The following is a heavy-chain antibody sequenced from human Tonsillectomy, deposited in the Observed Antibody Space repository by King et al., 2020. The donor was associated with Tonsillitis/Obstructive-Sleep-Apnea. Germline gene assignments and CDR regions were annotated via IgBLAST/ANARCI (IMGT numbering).Heavy chain of an antibody. J-gene: IGHJ4*02. V-gene: IGHV3-15*01. Sequence: VQLVESGGGLVKPGGSLRLSCAASGFTFTNAWMSWVRQAPGKGLEWVGRIKRKTDGGTTDYAAPVKGRFTISRDDSKNTMYLQMNSLKTEDTAVYYCTTLWFREFETDYWGQGTLVTVSS. D-gene: IGHD3-10*01. CDR1: GFTFTNAW. CDR3: TTLWFREFETDY. CDR2: IKRKTDGGTT.